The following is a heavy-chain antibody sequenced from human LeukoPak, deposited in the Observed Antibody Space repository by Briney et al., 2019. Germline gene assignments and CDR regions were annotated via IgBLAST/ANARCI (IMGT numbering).Heavy chain of an antibody. CDR3: ARDRLYSSSWYTLDWSFDY. CDR1: GYTFTGYY. CDR2: IAPISGDT. Sequence: AASVKVCCKTSGYTFTGYYIQWVRQAPGQGLEWMGWIAPISGDTDYAQKFQGRVTMTRDTSISTAYMELSRLRSDDTAVYYCARDRLYSSSWYTLDWSFDYWGQGTLVTVSS. J-gene: IGHJ4*02. V-gene: IGHV1-2*02. D-gene: IGHD6-13*01.